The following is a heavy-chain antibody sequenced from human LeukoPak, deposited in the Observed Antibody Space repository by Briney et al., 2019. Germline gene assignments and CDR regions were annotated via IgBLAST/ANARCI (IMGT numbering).Heavy chain of an antibody. CDR2: MHPGGTT. J-gene: IGHJ4*02. D-gene: IGHD3-10*02. Sequence: SETLSLTCSVFADSMNNYYWTWIRQPPGKGLEWVGNMHPGGTTKFHPSLEGRVAMSIDTSNKQFSLRLRSVAAADTATYYCAKTGSLFGRFLDHWGPGALVIVSS. CDR3: AKTGSLFGRFLDH. V-gene: IGHV4-59*01. CDR1: ADSMNNYY.